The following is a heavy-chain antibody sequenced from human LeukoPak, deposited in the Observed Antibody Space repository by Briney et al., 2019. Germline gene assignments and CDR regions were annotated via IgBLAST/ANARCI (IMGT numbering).Heavy chain of an antibody. Sequence: ASVKVSCKASGYTFTSYDINWVRQATGQGLEWMGWMNPNTGNTGYAQKLQGRVTMTTDTSTSTAYMELRSLRSDDTAVYYCARVPRIVGALFDYWGQGTLVTVSS. CDR3: ARVPRIVGALFDY. CDR2: MNPNTGNT. V-gene: IGHV1-8*01. D-gene: IGHD1-26*01. J-gene: IGHJ4*02. CDR1: GYTFTSYD.